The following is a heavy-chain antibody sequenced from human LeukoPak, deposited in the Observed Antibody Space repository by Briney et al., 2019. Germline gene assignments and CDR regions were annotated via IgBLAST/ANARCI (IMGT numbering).Heavy chain of an antibody. J-gene: IGHJ4*02. D-gene: IGHD2-15*01. Sequence: SGGSLRLSCGASGFTFSNYGMLWARQSPGKGLEWVAFIRYDGNNKLYADSMKGRFTISRDNAKNSLYLQMNSLRAEDTALYYCARDIRPGDRAVGYWGQGTLVTVSS. CDR1: GFTFSNYG. CDR2: IRYDGNNK. CDR3: ARDIRPGDRAVGY. V-gene: IGHV3-30*02.